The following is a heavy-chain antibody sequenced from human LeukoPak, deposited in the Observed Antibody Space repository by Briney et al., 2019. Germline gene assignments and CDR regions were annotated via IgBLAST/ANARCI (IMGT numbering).Heavy chain of an antibody. D-gene: IGHD6-19*01. V-gene: IGHV4-34*01. Sequence: SETLSLTCAVYGGSFSGYYWSWIRQPPGKGLEWIGEINHSGSTNYNPSLKSRVTISVDTSKNQFSLKLSSVTAADTAVYYCARHQRGRNSSGWFAFDYWGQGTLVTVSS. CDR3: ARHQRGRNSSGWFAFDY. CDR1: GGSFSGYY. CDR2: INHSGST. J-gene: IGHJ4*02.